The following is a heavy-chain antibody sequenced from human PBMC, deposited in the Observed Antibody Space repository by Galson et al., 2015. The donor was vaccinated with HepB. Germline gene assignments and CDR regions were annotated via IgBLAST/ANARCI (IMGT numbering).Heavy chain of an antibody. CDR2: IKSKSDGGTI. CDR3: STTYYGTGSTGDY. D-gene: IGHD3-10*01. CDR1: GFDFSNAW. Sequence: RLSCAASGFDFSNAWMNWVRQAPGKGLEWVARIKSKSDGGTIDYAAPVKGRFRLSRDDSINTLDLQMNSLKTEDTAVYYCSTTYYGTGSTGDYWGQGTLVTVSS. J-gene: IGHJ4*02. V-gene: IGHV3-15*05.